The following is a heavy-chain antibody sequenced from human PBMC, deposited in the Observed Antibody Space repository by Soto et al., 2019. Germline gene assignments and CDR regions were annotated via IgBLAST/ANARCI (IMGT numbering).Heavy chain of an antibody. CDR1: GFTFSAYA. Sequence: PGGSLRLSCAASGFTFSAYAMHWVRQAPGKGLEWLAVISYDGSTKFYADTVKGRFTISRGNSKNTLYLQMNSLRAEDSGIYYCARDGGECSRNSCYKEIPPAWFGTWGQGALVTVSS. D-gene: IGHD2-2*02. CDR2: ISYDGSTK. V-gene: IGHV3-30-3*01. J-gene: IGHJ5*02. CDR3: ARDGGECSRNSCYKEIPPAWFGT.